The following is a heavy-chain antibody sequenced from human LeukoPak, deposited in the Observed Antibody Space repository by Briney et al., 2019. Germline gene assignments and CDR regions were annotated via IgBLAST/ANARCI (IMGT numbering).Heavy chain of an antibody. D-gene: IGHD2-2*01. CDR3: ARDERDCSSTSCYWGNWFDP. Sequence: SETLSLTCTVSGGSISSYYWSWIRQPPGKGLEWIGEINHSGSTDYNPSLKSRVTISVDTSKNQFSLKLSSVTAADTAVYYCARDERDCSSTSCYWGNWFDPWGQGTLVTVSS. CDR1: GGSISSYY. CDR2: INHSGST. V-gene: IGHV4-34*01. J-gene: IGHJ5*02.